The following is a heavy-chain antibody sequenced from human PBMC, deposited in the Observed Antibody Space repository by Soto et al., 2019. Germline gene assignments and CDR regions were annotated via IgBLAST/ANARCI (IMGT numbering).Heavy chain of an antibody. J-gene: IGHJ4*02. D-gene: IGHD3-22*01. CDR1: GGSVSSGSSY. Sequence: PSETLSLTCTVSGGSVSSGSSYWSWIRQPPGKGLEWIGYIYYSGSTNYNPSLKSRVTISVDTSKNQFSLKLSSVPAADTAVYYCARAGPYSSGYYYSFDYWGQGTLVTVSS. V-gene: IGHV4-61*01. CDR2: IYYSGST. CDR3: ARAGPYSSGYYYSFDY.